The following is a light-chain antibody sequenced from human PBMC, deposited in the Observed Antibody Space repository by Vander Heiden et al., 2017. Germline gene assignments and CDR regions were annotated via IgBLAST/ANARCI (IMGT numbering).Light chain of an antibody. CDR2: DVR. J-gene: IGLJ2*01. CDR1: SRDVGGYNY. V-gene: IGLV2-14*01. CDR3: SSYTSSSTQ. Sequence: QSALTQPASVSGSPGQSIPISCPGTSRDVGGYNYVSWYQQHPGKAQKLVIYDVRNRAAGVSKRFSGSKSGNTAALTIAGLQAEDEADYYCSSYTSSSTQFGGGTKLTVL.